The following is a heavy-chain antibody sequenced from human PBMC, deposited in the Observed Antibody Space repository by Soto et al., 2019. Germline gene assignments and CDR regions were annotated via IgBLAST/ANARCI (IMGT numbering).Heavy chain of an antibody. CDR3: ARDYYGMDV. V-gene: IGHV4-30-2*06. CDR2: TYQSGSA. Sequence: SETLSLTCTVSGGSISSGGYSWTWIRQSPGKGLEWIGYTYQSGSAYYNPSLKSRVTISVDRSKNQFSLNLTSVTAADTAVYYCARDYYGMDVWGQGTTFAVSS. CDR1: GGSISSGGYS. J-gene: IGHJ6*02.